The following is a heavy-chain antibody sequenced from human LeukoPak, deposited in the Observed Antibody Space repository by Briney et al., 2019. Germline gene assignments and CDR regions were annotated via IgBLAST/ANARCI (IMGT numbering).Heavy chain of an antibody. V-gene: IGHV4-59*10. D-gene: IGHD4-17*01. CDR2: IYTSGST. Sequence: EPGGSLRLSCAAAGFTFSSSAMNWVRQAPGKGLEWIGRIYTSGSTNYNPSLKSRVTMSVDTSKNQFSLKLSSVTAADTAVYYCARGPSYGDYVYYYYYYMDVWGKGTTVTVSS. J-gene: IGHJ6*03. CDR1: GFTFSSSA. CDR3: ARGPSYGDYVYYYYYYMDV.